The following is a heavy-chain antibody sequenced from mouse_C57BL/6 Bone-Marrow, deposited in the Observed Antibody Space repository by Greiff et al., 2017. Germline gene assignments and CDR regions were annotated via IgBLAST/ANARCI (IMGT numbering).Heavy chain of an antibody. Sequence: QVQLKQPGAELVKPGASVKMSCKASGYTFTSYWITWVKQRPGQGLEWIGDIYPGSGSTNYNEKFKSKATLTVDTSSSTAYMQLSSLTSEDSAVYYCARAIYYDYDEEAYWGQGTLVTVSA. CDR3: ARAIYYDYDEEAY. J-gene: IGHJ3*01. D-gene: IGHD2-4*01. CDR2: IYPGSGST. V-gene: IGHV1-55*01. CDR1: GYTFTSYW.